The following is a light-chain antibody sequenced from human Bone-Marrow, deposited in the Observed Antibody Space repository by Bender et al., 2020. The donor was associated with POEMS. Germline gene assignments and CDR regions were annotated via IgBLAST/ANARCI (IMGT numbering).Light chain of an antibody. Sequence: QSALTQPPSASGSPGQSVTISCTGTSSDIGSYNYVSWYQQHPDKAPKVMIYDVTNRPSGVPARFSGSKSGTSASLAISDIQSEDEGDYYCSSWDDSLSGWVFGGGTKLTVL. CDR1: SSDIGSYNY. CDR3: SSWDDSLSGWV. J-gene: IGLJ3*02. V-gene: IGLV2-8*01. CDR2: DVT.